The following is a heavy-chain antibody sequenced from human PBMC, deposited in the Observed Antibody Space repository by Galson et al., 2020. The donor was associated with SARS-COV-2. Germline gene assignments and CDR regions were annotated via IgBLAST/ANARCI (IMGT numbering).Heavy chain of an antibody. D-gene: IGHD1-1*01. CDR3: ARRANWNSWWVDYYYGMDV. J-gene: IGHJ6*02. CDR2: IYYSGST. Sequence: ETSETLSLTCTVSGGSISSSSYYWGWIRQPPGKGLEWIGSIYYSGSTYYNPSLKSRVTISVDTSKNQFSLKLSSVTAADTAVYYCARRANWNSWWVDYYYGMDVWGQGTTVTVSS. CDR1: GGSISSSSYY. V-gene: IGHV4-39*01.